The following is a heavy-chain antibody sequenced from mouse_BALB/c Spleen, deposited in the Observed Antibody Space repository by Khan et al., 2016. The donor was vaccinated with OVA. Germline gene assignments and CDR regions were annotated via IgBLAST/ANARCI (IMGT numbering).Heavy chain of an antibody. Sequence: EVQLQESGPGLVKPSQSLSLTCTVTGYSITSDYAWNWIRQFPGNKLEWMGFISYSGSTSYNPSLKSRISITRDTSKNQFFLQLNSVTTEDTATYYCAGWDYDAPNYWGQGTTLTVSS. CDR3: AGWDYDAPNY. J-gene: IGHJ2*01. V-gene: IGHV3-2*02. CDR2: ISYSGST. D-gene: IGHD2-4*01. CDR1: GYSITSDYA.